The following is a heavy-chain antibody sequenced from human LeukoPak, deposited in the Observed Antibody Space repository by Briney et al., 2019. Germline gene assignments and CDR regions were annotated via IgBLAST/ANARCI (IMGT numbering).Heavy chain of an antibody. CDR1: GFTFSDYS. CDR3: ARAVEFYDILTGLNPSVWFAP. Sequence: NPGGSLRLSCAASGFTFSDYSMTWIRQAPGKGLGWVSYISSSGTIIYYADSVRDRFTISRDNAKNSLYLQMDGLRDEDTAVYHCARAVEFYDILTGLNPSVWFAPWGQGTLVTVSS. J-gene: IGHJ5*02. V-gene: IGHV3-11*01. CDR2: ISSSGTII. D-gene: IGHD3-9*01.